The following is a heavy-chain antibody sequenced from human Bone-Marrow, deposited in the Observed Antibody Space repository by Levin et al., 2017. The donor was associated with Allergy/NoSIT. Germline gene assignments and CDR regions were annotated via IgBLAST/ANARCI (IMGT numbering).Heavy chain of an antibody. V-gene: IGHV4-59*01. CDR1: GGSINSDY. CDR3: AGGEVDFDWLFRD. CDR2: IYSGGNP. J-gene: IGHJ4*02. D-gene: IGHD3-9*01. Sequence: ASETLSLTCTVSGGSINSDYWSWIRQPPGKGLEWIGYIYSGGNPNYNPSVSGRVTISVDRSKNQFSLKLRSVTAADTAVYYCAGGEVDFDWLFRDWGQGTLVTVSS.